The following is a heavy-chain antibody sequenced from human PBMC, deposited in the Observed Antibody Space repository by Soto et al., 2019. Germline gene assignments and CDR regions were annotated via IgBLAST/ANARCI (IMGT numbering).Heavy chain of an antibody. Sequence: QVQLVESGGGVVQPGRSLRLSCAASGFTFSSYDMHWVRQAPGKGLGWVAVISYDGSNKDYADSVKGRFTISRDNSKNKLHLQVNSLGAEDRAVYYGARGSGSYDHWGRGALVTVCS. CDR1: GFTFSSYD. D-gene: IGHD1-26*01. J-gene: IGHJ5*02. CDR3: ARGSGSYDH. CDR2: ISYDGSNK. V-gene: IGHV3-30*03.